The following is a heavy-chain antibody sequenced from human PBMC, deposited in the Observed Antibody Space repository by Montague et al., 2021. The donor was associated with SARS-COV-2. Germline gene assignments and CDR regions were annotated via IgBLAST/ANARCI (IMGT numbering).Heavy chain of an antibody. CDR3: AATDYFGSGKYDF. J-gene: IGHJ4*02. CDR2: IYYSGTT. CDR1: GGSISGYF. D-gene: IGHD3-10*01. V-gene: IGHV4-59*08. Sequence: SETLSLTCTVSGGSISGYFWSWIRQSPGKGLEWIGYIYYSGTTKYNPALRSRVAISLETSKNQFSLKLNSVTAADTAAYYCAATDYFGSGKYDFWGQGTWVTVSS.